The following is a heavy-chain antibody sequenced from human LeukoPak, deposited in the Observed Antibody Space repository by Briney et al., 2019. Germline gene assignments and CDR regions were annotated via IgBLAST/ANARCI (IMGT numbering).Heavy chain of an antibody. CDR3: VKWRAVAGYAH. J-gene: IGHJ4*02. D-gene: IGHD6-19*01. CDR2: ISYDGRNK. CDR1: GFTFSSYA. V-gene: IGHV3-30-3*02. Sequence: GGSLRLSCAASGFTFSSYAMYWVRQAPGKGLEWVAVISYDGRNKYYAESVKGRFTISRDNSKNTLYLQMNSLRAEDTAVYYCVKWRAVAGYAHWGQGTLVTVSS.